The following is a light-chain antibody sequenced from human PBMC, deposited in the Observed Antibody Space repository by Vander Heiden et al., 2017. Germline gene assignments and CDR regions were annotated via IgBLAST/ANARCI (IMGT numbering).Light chain of an antibody. CDR3: STWDTSLSSVV. Sequence: QSVLTQPPSVSASPGQKVTISCSVSSSNIGNNYVSWYQQFQGTTPKLLIYDNNKRPSGIPDRFSGSKSGTSATLGITGLQTGDEADYYCSTWDTSLSSVVFGGGTKVTVL. J-gene: IGLJ3*02. CDR2: DNN. CDR1: SSNIGNNY. V-gene: IGLV1-51*01.